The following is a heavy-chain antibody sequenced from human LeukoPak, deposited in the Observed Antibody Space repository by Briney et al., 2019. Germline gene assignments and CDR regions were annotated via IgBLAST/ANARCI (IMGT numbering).Heavy chain of an antibody. V-gene: IGHV3-23*01. Sequence: GGSLRLSCVVSGFSVSSFGMSWVRQAPGKGLEWISAISVDGETPYYADSVKGRFIISRDNSKNTLYLQLSNLRAEDTAVYYCAQGYLSGWYPYWGQGSLVFVSS. CDR2: ISVDGETP. CDR3: AQGYLSGWYPY. J-gene: IGHJ4*02. CDR1: GFSVSSFG. D-gene: IGHD6-19*01.